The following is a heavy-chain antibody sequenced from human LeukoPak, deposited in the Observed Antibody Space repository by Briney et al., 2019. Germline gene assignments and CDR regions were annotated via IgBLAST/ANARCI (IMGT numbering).Heavy chain of an antibody. J-gene: IGHJ1*01. CDR1: GFTFSSYS. V-gene: IGHV3-21*01. Sequence: GGSLRLSCAASGFTFSSYSMNWVRQAPGKGLEWVSSISSSSSYIYYADSVKGRFTISRDNAKNSLYLQMNSLRAEDTAVYYSARGPDTAMDFAEYFQHWGQGTLVTVSS. CDR3: ARGPDTAMDFAEYFQH. D-gene: IGHD5-18*01. CDR2: ISSSSSYI.